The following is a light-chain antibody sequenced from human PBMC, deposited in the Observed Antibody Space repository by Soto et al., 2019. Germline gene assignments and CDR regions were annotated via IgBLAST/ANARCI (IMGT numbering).Light chain of an antibody. CDR3: SSYAGSKV. CDR2: EVS. V-gene: IGLV2-8*01. CDR1: SSDVGGYNY. Sequence: QSVLTQPPSASGSPGQSVTISCTGTSSDVGGYNYVSWYQQHPGKAPKLMIYEVSKRPSGVPDRFSDSKSGNTASLTVSGLQAEDEADYYCSSYAGSKVFGGGTKLTVL. J-gene: IGLJ2*01.